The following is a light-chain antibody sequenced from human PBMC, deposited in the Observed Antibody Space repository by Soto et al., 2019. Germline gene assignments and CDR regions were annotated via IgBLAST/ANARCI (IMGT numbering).Light chain of an antibody. V-gene: IGKV1-33*01. CDR2: DAS. CDR3: QQYENLPT. CDR1: QNINHY. Sequence: DIQMTPSPSYLSESVGDRVTITCQASQNINHYLNWYQQKPGRAPKLLIYDASNLEAGVPSRFRGSGSGTDFTFTISRLQPEDIATYYCQQYENLPTFGQGTRLEIK. J-gene: IGKJ5*01.